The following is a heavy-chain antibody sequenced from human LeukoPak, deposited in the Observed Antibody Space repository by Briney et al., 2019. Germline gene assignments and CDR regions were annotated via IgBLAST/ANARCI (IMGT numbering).Heavy chain of an antibody. V-gene: IGHV3-9*01. CDR3: ATLAASPPDY. CDR1: GFTFDDYA. D-gene: IGHD6-13*01. J-gene: IGHJ4*02. CDR2: ISWNSGSI. Sequence: QAGRSLRLSCAASGFTFDDYAMHWVRQAPGKGLEWVSGISWNSGSIGYADSVKGRFTISRDNAKNSLYLQMNSLRAEDTALYYSATLAASPPDYWGQGTLVTVSS.